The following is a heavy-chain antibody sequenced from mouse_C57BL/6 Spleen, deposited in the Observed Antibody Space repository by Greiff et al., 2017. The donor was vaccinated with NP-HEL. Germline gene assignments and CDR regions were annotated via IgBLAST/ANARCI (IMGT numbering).Heavy chain of an antibody. J-gene: IGHJ2*01. V-gene: IGHV1-50*01. CDR2: IDPSDSYT. CDR3: ARKGLNWDGNY. CDR1: GYTFTSYW. D-gene: IGHD4-1*01. Sequence: VQLQQPGAELVQPGASVKLSCKASGYTFTSYWMQWVKQRPGPGLEWIGEIDPSDSYTNYNQTFKGKATLTVDPSSSTAYMQLSSLTSEDTAVYYCARKGLNWDGNYWGQGTTLTVSS.